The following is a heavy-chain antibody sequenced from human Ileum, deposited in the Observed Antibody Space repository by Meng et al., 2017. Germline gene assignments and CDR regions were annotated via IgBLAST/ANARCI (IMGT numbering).Heavy chain of an antibody. V-gene: IGHV3-23*01. CDR1: GFTFSSYS. CDR2: INRGATKT. CDR3: LQGVQFSGWYGANH. Sequence: GGSLRLSCEGSGFTFSSYSIGWVRQAPGKGLQWVSAINRGATKTYYADSVRGRFAISRDDVRNTVYLQMNSLRAGDTGLYYCLQGVQFSGWYGANHWGQGTQVTVSS. J-gene: IGHJ5*02. D-gene: IGHD6-19*01.